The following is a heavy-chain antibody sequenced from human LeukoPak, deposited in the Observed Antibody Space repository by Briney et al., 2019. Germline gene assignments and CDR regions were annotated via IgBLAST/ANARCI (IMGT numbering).Heavy chain of an antibody. CDR1: GGSISSSSYY. CDR3: AREGYYDVLTGYYHNWLDP. J-gene: IGHJ5*02. D-gene: IGHD3-9*01. Sequence: SETLSLTCTVSGGSISSSSYYWSWIRQPPGKGLEWIGYIYYSGNTNYNPSLKSRVTISVDTSKNQFSLKLSSVTAADTAVYYCAREGYYDVLTGYYHNWLDPWGQGTLVTVSS. V-gene: IGHV4-61*01. CDR2: IYYSGNT.